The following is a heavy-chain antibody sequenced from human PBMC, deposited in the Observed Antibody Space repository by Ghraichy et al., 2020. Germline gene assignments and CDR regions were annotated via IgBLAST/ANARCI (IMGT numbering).Heavy chain of an antibody. D-gene: IGHD3-10*01. Sequence: GESLNISCAASGFTFSSYAMTWVRQAPGKGPEWVSFISTGSSYIYYGPSVKGRFTVSRDNAKNSLYLQMNSLRAEDTAVYYCARLDGSGSYNKDYSFHYWGQGTLVTVSS. CDR3: ARLDGSGSYNKDYSFHY. J-gene: IGHJ4*02. CDR2: ISTGSSYI. CDR1: GFTFSSYA. V-gene: IGHV3-21*01.